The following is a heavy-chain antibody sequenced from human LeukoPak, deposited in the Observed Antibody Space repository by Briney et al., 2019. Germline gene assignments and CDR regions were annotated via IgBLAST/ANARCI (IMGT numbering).Heavy chain of an antibody. Sequence: GGSLRLSCVVSGFTFSDYDMTWIRQAPGKGQEWVSHISSSGNTVYYADSVKGRFTVSRDNAKNSLFLQVDSLRAEDTAVYYCARQALFMVRGLISAFDIWGQGTKVTVSS. V-gene: IGHV3-11*01. CDR3: ARQALFMVRGLISAFDI. CDR2: ISSSGNTV. CDR1: GFTFSDYD. J-gene: IGHJ3*02. D-gene: IGHD3-10*01.